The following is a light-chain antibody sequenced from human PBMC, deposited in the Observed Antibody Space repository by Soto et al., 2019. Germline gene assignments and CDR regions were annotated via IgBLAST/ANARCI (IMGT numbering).Light chain of an antibody. V-gene: IGLV2-14*01. CDR2: EDS. Sequence: QSALTQPASASESPGQSVTISCTGTSNDIGGYNYVSWYQHHPGKAPKLMIYEDSHRPAGVSHRFSGSKSANTASLTIAGRQAEEEADYYCGWYTGRSTAVFGGGTKVTVL. CDR1: SNDIGGYNY. J-gene: IGLJ2*01. CDR3: GWYTGRSTAV.